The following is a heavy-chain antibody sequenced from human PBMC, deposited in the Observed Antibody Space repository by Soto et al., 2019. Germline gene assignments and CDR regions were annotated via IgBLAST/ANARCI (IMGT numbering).Heavy chain of an antibody. D-gene: IGHD1-26*01. CDR1: GFTFSDSA. CDR3: TPEGAGFGY. J-gene: IGHJ4*02. V-gene: IGHV3-73*01. CDR2: VRSKAKTYAT. Sequence: GGSLRLSCAVSGFTFSDSAMHWVRQASGEGLEWVGRVRSKAKTYATAYAASVKGRFTISRDDSKNTAYLQMNSLKTEDTAVYYCTPEGAGFGYWGQGTLVTVS.